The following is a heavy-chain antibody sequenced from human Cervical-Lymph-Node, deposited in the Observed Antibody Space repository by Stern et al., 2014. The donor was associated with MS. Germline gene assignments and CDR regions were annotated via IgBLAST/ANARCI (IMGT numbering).Heavy chain of an antibody. D-gene: IGHD2-15*01. CDR2: INPNGAGT. Sequence: QVQLVQSGAEVKKPGASVKVSCKASGYTFTGYYMHWVRQAPGQGLEWMGWINPNGAGTNYAQKFQGWVTMTRDTSISTAYMELSRLRSDDTAVYYCARAVDCSGGSCYKGSWFDPWGQGTLVTVSS. J-gene: IGHJ5*02. CDR1: GYTFTGYY. V-gene: IGHV1-2*04. CDR3: ARAVDCSGGSCYKGSWFDP.